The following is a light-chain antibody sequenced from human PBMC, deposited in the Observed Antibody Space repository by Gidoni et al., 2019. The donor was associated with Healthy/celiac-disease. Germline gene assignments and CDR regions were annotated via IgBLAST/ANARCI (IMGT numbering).Light chain of an antibody. CDR3: QQTYSCPWT. J-gene: IGKJ1*01. CDR2: TAS. V-gene: IGKV1-39*01. CDR1: QSITNY. Sequence: DIQMTQSPSSLSASVGDRVTITCRASQSITNYLNWYQQQPGKAPKLLIYTASSLQSGVPSRFCGSGSGTDFTLTIISLQPEDSATYYCQQTYSCPWTFGQGTKVEIK.